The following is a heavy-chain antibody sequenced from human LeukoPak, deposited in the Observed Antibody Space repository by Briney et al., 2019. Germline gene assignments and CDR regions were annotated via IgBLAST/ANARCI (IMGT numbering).Heavy chain of an antibody. Sequence: SGGSLRLSCAASGFTFSDYYMSWIRQAPGKGLEWVSYISSSSSYTNYADSVKGRFTISRDNSKNTLYLQMNSLRAEDTAVYYCAKGTFGLDYWGQGTLVTVSS. CDR1: GFTFSDYY. CDR2: ISSSSSYT. CDR3: AKGTFGLDY. V-gene: IGHV3-11*05. J-gene: IGHJ4*02. D-gene: IGHD3-3*02.